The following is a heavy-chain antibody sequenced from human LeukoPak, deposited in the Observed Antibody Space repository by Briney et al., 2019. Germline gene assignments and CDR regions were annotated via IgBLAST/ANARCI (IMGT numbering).Heavy chain of an antibody. CDR2: INSDGSST. J-gene: IGHJ4*02. V-gene: IGHV3-74*01. D-gene: IGHD2-15*01. CDR1: GFTFSSYS. CDR3: ARDVSEAEYCSGGSCYSYYFDY. Sequence: GGSLRLSCAASGFTFSSYSMNWVRQAPGKGLVWVSRINSDGSSTSYADSVKGRFTISRDNAKNSLYLQMNSLRAEDTAVYYCARDVSEAEYCSGGSCYSYYFDYWGQGTLVTVSS.